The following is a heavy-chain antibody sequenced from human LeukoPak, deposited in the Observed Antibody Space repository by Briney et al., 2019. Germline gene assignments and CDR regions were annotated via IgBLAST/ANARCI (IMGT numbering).Heavy chain of an antibody. D-gene: IGHD2-15*01. Sequence: PGGSLRLSCAASGLIFNNYAMSWVRQAPGKGLEWVSGITSGFTPHYADSVKGRFTISRDNSKNTFHLQMNSLRAEDTAVYYCAQDYSDLRVADVFFEYWGQGTLVTVSS. J-gene: IGHJ4*02. CDR2: ITSGFTP. CDR1: GLIFNNYA. V-gene: IGHV3-23*01. CDR3: AQDYSDLRVADVFFEY.